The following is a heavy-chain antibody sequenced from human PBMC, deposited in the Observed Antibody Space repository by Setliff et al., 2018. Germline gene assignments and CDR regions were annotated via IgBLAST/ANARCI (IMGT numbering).Heavy chain of an antibody. Sequence: GGSLRLSCAASGFTFSTYWMSWVRQAPGKGLEWVANIKQDGSEKYYVDSVKGRFSISRDNAKNSLYRQMNSLRAEDTAVYYCARDHFTTTMVRDPLVDYWGQGTLVTVSS. J-gene: IGHJ4*02. D-gene: IGHD3-10*01. CDR3: ARDHFTTTMVRDPLVDY. CDR2: IKQDGSEK. CDR1: GFTFSTYW. V-gene: IGHV3-7*01.